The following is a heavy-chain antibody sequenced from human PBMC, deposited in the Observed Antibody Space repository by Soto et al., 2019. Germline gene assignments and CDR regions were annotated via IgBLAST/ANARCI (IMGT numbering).Heavy chain of an antibody. D-gene: IGHD3-10*01. CDR3: AIPPFGELLYFDY. CDR1: GFTFSSYA. V-gene: IGHV3-23*01. Sequence: PGGSLRLSCAASGFTFSSYAMSWVRQAPGKGLEWVSAISGSGGSTYYADSVKGRFTISRDNSKNTLYLQMNSLRAEDTAVYYCAIPPFGELLYFDYWGQGTLVTVSS. CDR2: ISGSGGST. J-gene: IGHJ4*02.